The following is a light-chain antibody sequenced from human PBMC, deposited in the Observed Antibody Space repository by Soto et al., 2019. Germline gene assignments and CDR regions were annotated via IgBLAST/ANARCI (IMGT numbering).Light chain of an antibody. J-gene: IGLJ2*01. Sequence: QSVLTQPPSASGTPGQRVTISCSGSSSNIGSNTVSWYQQFPGTAPKLLTFTNDQRPSRVPDRFSGSKSGTSASLAISGLQSEDEADYYCAAWDDSLTGYVVFGGGTQLTVL. V-gene: IGLV1-44*01. CDR1: SSNIGSNT. CDR2: TND. CDR3: AAWDDSLTGYVV.